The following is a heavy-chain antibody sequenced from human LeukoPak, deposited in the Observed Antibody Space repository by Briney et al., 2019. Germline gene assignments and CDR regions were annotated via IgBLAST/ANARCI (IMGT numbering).Heavy chain of an antibody. V-gene: IGHV4-31*03. CDR3: ARGIRGVNSQTFDY. CDR1: GGSISSGGYY. D-gene: IGHD4-23*01. CDR2: IYYSGST. Sequence: PSQTLSLTCTVSGGSISSGGYYWSWIRQHPGKGLEWIGYIYYSGSTYYNPSLKSRVTISVDTSKNQFSLKLSSVTAADTAVYYCARGIRGVNSQTFDYWGQGTLVTVSS. J-gene: IGHJ4*02.